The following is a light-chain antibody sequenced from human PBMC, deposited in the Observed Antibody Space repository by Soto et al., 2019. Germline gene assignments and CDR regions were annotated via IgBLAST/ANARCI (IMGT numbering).Light chain of an antibody. CDR1: QTVCSTC. Sequence: EIVLTQSPGTLPFYPGERATLSCRTSQTVCSTCLAWYQQKPGQAPRLLNSGASNRATGIPDRFSGSGSGTDFTLTISRLEPEDFAVYYCQQYGGSPGFTFGPGTKVDIK. V-gene: IGKV3-20*01. CDR3: QQYGGSPGFT. J-gene: IGKJ3*01. CDR2: GAS.